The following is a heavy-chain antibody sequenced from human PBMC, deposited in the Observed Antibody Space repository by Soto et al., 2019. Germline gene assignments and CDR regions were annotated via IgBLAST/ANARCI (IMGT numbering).Heavy chain of an antibody. CDR1: GYYFSSYW. J-gene: IGHJ4*02. D-gene: IGHD6-19*01. CDR3: ARRTTSGWYIGDFDF. Sequence: PGESLKISCQTSGYYFSSYWIVWVRQRPGEGLEWVGIIDPSDSATKYNPSFQGQVTISVDRSINTAYLQWSSLKASDSAIYYCARRTTSGWYIGDFDFWGQGTPVTVSS. V-gene: IGHV5-51*01. CDR2: IDPSDSAT.